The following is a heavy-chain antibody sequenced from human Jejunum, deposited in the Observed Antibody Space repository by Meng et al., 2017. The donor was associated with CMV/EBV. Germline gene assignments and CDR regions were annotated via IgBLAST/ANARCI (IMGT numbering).Heavy chain of an antibody. Sequence: FTFSDYYMSWIRQAPGKGLEWVSYISGSGSTIYYADSVKGRCTISRDNAKNSLYLQMNSLRAEDTAVYYCARDYYGSGRIHGTPNWGQGTLVTAPQ. CDR1: FTFSDYY. J-gene: IGHJ4*02. CDR3: ARDYYGSGRIHGTPN. D-gene: IGHD3-10*01. V-gene: IGHV3-11*01. CDR2: ISGSGSTI.